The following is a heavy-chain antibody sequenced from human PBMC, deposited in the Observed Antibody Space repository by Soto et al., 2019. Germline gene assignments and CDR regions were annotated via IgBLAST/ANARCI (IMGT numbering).Heavy chain of an antibody. CDR1: GGSMISYY. CDR3: TRGPSGDKVDY. CDR2: IYYGGST. Sequence: PSETLSLTCTVSGGSMISYYWSWIRQPPGKGLEWIGLIYYGGSTYYNPSLNSRVTVTIDTSKNQFSLQLSSMSAADTAVYYCTRGPSGDKVDYWGQGTLVTVSS. J-gene: IGHJ4*02. V-gene: IGHV4-59*08. D-gene: IGHD7-27*01.